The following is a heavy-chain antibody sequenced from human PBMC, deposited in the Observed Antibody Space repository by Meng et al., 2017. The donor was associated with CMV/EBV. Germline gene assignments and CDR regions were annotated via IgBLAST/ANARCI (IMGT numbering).Heavy chain of an antibody. V-gene: IGHV1-69*05. D-gene: IGHD3-3*01. CDR1: GGTFSSYA. CDR2: IIPIFGTA. CDR3: ARDFWSGYYDY. J-gene: IGHJ4*02. Sequence: CKASGGTFSSYAISWVRQAPGQGLEWMGGIIPIFGTANNAQKFQGRVTITTDESTSTAYMELSSLRSEDTAVYYCARDFWSGYYDYWGQGTLVTVSS.